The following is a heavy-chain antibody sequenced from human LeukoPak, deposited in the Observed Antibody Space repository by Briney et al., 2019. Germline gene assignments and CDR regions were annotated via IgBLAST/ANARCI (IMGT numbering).Heavy chain of an antibody. CDR2: LTGDGNT. V-gene: IGHV3-23*01. D-gene: IGHD3-22*01. Sequence: GGSLRLSCAASGFTFTSYAMSWVRQAPGKGLEWVSVLTGDGNTYYADSVKGRFTNSRDDSKNTLYLQLNSLRAEDTAVYYCARAYDSSGYYSYYYYGMDVWGQGTTVTVSS. CDR1: GFTFTSYA. J-gene: IGHJ6*02. CDR3: ARAYDSSGYYSYYYYGMDV.